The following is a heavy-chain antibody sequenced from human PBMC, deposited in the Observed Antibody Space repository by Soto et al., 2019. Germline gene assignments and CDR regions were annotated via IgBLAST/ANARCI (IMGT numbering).Heavy chain of an antibody. J-gene: IGHJ4*02. CDR1: GFTVSSNY. V-gene: IGHV3-53*01. Sequence: GGFLRLSCAASGFTVSSNYMSWVRQAPGKGLEWVSVIYSGGSTYYADSVKGRFTISRDNSKNTLYLQMNSLRAEDMAVYYCARVQFRISAFDYWGQGTLVTVSS. CDR3: ARVQFRISAFDY. D-gene: IGHD3-3*02. CDR2: IYSGGST.